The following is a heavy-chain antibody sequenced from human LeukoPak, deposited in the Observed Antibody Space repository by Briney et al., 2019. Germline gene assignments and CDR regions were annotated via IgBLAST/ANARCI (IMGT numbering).Heavy chain of an antibody. CDR3: ARRSPLMAVVTAHYYDY. V-gene: IGHV4-4*02. CDR1: GDSISSNYC. J-gene: IGHJ4*02. CDR2: ISYSGNT. Sequence: QPSGTLSLTCAVSGDSISSNYCWRWVRQFPGKGLEWIGEISYSGNTYYNPSLKSRVTISKDTSKSQFSLKLNSVTASETAVYYCARRSPLMAVVTAHYYDYWGPGTLVIVSS. D-gene: IGHD2-21*02.